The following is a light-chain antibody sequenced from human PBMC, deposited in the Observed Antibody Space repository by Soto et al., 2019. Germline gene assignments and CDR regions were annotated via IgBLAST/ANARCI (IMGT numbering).Light chain of an antibody. V-gene: IGLV2-11*01. Sequence: QSALTQPRSVSGSPGQSVTISCTGTSSDVGGYNYVSWYQHHPGKAPKSMIYDVTKRPSGVPDRFSGSKSGNTASLTISGHQAEDAADYTCCSYAGSSSWVFGGGTELTVL. CDR3: CSYAGSSSWV. CDR2: DVT. CDR1: SSDVGGYNY. J-gene: IGLJ3*02.